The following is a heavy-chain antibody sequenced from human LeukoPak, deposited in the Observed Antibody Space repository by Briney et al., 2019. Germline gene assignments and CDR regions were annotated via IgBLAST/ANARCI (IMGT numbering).Heavy chain of an antibody. CDR2: IWYDGSNK. J-gene: IGHJ4*02. CDR3: AKDPGGYSNYLDY. CDR1: GFTLSNYG. D-gene: IGHD4-11*01. Sequence: GGSLRLSCAASGFTLSNYGMHWVRQAPGKGLEWVAVIWYDGSNKYYADSVKGRFTISRDNSKNTLFLQMNSLRAEDTAVYYCAKDPGGYSNYLDYWGQGTLITVSS. V-gene: IGHV3-33*06.